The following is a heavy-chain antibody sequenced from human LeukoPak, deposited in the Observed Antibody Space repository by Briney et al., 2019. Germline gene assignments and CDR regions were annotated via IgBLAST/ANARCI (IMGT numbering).Heavy chain of an antibody. CDR3: ARTPQTFGGVIVEYYFDY. D-gene: IGHD3-16*02. CDR1: GFTFSSYA. J-gene: IGHJ4*02. CDR2: ISYDGSNK. Sequence: GGSLRLSCAASGFTFSSYAMLWVRQAPGKGLEWVAVISYDGSNKYYADSVKGRFTISRDNSKNTLYLQMNSLRAEDTAVYYCARTPQTFGGVIVEYYFDYWGQGTLVTVSS. V-gene: IGHV3-30-3*01.